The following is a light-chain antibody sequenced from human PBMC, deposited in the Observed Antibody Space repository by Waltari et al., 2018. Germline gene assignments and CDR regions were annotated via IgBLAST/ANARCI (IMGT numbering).Light chain of an antibody. CDR3: EQYGDSPRT. J-gene: IGKJ5*01. V-gene: IGKV3D-15*02. Sequence: ETVMMQSPATLSVSPGERATLFCRASQSVSTNLAWYQQRPGQAPRLLIYGASTRVTAIPTRFSGSASGTEFTLTISKLEPEDFAVYYCEQYGDSPRTFGQGTRLEIK. CDR2: GAS. CDR1: QSVSTN.